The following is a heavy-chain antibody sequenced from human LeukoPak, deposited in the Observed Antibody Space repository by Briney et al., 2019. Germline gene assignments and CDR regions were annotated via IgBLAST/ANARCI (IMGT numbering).Heavy chain of an antibody. J-gene: IGHJ4*02. CDR2: ISSSGSTI. CDR1: GFTFSSYE. Sequence: PGGSPRLSCAASGFTFSSYEMNWVRQAPGKGLEWVSYISSSGSTIYYADSVKGRFTISRDNAKNSLYLQMNSLRAEDTAVYYCAREAVAGYFDYWGQGTLVTVSS. CDR3: AREAVAGYFDY. V-gene: IGHV3-48*03. D-gene: IGHD6-19*01.